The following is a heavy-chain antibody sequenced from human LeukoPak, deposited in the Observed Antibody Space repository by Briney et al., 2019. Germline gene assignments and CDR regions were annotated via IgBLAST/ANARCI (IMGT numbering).Heavy chain of an antibody. V-gene: IGHV1-69*05. J-gene: IGHJ4*02. CDR1: GGTFSSYA. D-gene: IGHD3-3*01. CDR2: IIPIFGTA. Sequence: ASVKVSCKASGGTFSSYAISWVRQAPGQGLEWMGGIIPIFGTANYAQKFQGRVTITTDESTSTAYMELSSLRSEDTAVYYCASSYYTVTGNFDYWGQGTLVTVSS. CDR3: ASSYYTVTGNFDY.